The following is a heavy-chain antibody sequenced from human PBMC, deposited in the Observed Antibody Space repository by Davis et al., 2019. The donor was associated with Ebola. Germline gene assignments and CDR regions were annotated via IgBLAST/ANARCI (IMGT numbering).Heavy chain of an antibody. CDR2: IYYSGST. V-gene: IGHV4-30-2*03. CDR3: VQEMATAFDI. CDR1: GAFVSSGGYS. J-gene: IGHJ3*02. D-gene: IGHD5-24*01. Sequence: SETLSLTCAVSGAFVSSGGYSWIWIRQPPGKGLEWIGSIYYSGSTYYKPSLKSRVTISVDTSKNQFSLKLSSVTAADTAVYYCVQEMATAFDIWGQGTMVTVSS.